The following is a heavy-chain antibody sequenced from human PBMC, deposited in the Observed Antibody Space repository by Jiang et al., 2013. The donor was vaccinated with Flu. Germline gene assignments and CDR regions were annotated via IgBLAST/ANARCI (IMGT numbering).Heavy chain of an antibody. CDR2: INHSGST. D-gene: IGHD3-22*01. CDR3: ARVSPHYYDSSGYKRQRYGMDV. J-gene: IGHJ6*04. V-gene: IGHV4-39*07. CDR1: GGSISSSSYY. Sequence: LLKPSETLSLTCTVSGGSISSSSYYWGWIRQPPGKGLEWIGEINHSGSTNYNPSLKSRVTISVDTSKNQFSLKLSSVTAADTAVYYCARVSPHYYDSSGYKRQRYGMDVWGKGTTVTVSS.